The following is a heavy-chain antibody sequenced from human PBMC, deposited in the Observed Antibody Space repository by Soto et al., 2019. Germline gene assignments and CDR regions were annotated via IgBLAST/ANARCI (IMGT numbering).Heavy chain of an antibody. CDR2: TYYRSKWYN. V-gene: IGHV6-1*01. J-gene: IGHJ3*02. Sequence: PSQTLSLTCAISGDSVSSNSAAWNWIRQPPSRGLEWLGRTYYRSKWYNDYAVSVKSRITINPDTSKNQFSLQLNSVTPEDTAVYYCARDERSGWPPNDAFDIWGQGTMVTVSS. CDR3: ARDERSGWPPNDAFDI. CDR1: GDSVSSNSAA. D-gene: IGHD6-19*01.